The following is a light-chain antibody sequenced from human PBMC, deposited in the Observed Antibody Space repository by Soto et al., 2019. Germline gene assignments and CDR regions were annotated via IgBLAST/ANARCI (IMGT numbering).Light chain of an antibody. CDR2: EVS. CDR1: SSDVGAYKY. Sequence: QSALTQPASVSGSPGQSITLSCHGTSSDVGAYKYVSWYQQHPGKTPKIIIYEVSYRPSGVSNRFSGSNSGNTASLTISGLQAEDESDNYCSSYTHSNTVVFGGGTKLTVL. V-gene: IGLV2-14*01. CDR3: SSYTHSNTVV. J-gene: IGLJ2*01.